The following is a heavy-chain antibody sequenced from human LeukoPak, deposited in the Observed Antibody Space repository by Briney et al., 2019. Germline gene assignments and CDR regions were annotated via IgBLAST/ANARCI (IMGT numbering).Heavy chain of an antibody. J-gene: IGHJ6*03. Sequence: SETLSLTCTVSGGSISSCYWSWIRQPAGKGLEWIGRIYTSGSTNYNPSLKSRVTMSVDTSKNQFSLKLSSVTAADTAVYYCARDWSSYDSSGYPYYYYYYYMDVWGKGTTVTVSS. V-gene: IGHV4-4*07. D-gene: IGHD3-22*01. CDR3: ARDWSSYDSSGYPYYYYYYYMDV. CDR2: IYTSGST. CDR1: GGSISSCY.